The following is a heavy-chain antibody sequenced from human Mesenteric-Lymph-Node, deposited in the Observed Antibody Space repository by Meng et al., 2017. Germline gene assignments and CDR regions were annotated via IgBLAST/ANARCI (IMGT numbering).Heavy chain of an antibody. CDR3: ARDKDGYNYAILGY. V-gene: IGHV3-30*03. D-gene: IGHD5-24*01. CDR1: GFTLSSYT. Sequence: GESLKISCAASGFTLSSYTMHWVRQAPGKGLEWVAVTYYDGSKENYAESVKGRLTISRDNSKNTLYLQMNSLRAEDTAVYYCARDKDGYNYAILGYWGQGTLVTVSS. J-gene: IGHJ4*02. CDR2: TYYDGSKE.